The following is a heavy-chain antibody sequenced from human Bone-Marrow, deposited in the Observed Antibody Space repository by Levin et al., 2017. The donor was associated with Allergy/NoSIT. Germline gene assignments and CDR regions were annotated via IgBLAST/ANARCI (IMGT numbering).Heavy chain of an antibody. CDR3: VKDMSPEYYYDSSGAFNY. J-gene: IGHJ4*02. V-gene: IGHV3-43D*03. D-gene: IGHD3-22*01. CDR1: GFTFDDYA. CDR2: ISWDGDST. Sequence: GASVKVSCAASGFTFDDYAMNWVRQRSEKGLEWVSLISWDGDSTFYADSVKGRFTISRDNAKNSLYLQMNSLRAEDTALYYCVKDMSPEYYYDSSGAFNYWGQGTLVTVSS.